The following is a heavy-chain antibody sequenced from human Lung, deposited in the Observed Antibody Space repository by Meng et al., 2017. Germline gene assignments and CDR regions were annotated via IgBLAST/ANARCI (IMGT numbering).Heavy chain of an antibody. CDR3: ARDGPQRGADFDY. J-gene: IGHJ4*02. D-gene: IGHD1-26*01. CDR2: IKTDGTIT. CDR1: GFTFSDSW. V-gene: IGHV3-74*03. Sequence: EVRVGESGGVLVRPGGSPRLPCVASGFTFSDSWMHWVRQAPGKGLVWVSHIKTDGTITEYADSVKGRFTISRDNAKNTLYLQMNSLREEDTAVYYCARDGPQRGADFDYWGRGALVTVSS.